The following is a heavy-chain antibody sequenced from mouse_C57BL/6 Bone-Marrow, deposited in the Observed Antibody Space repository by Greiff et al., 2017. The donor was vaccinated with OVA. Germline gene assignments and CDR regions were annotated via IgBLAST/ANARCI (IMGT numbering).Heavy chain of an antibody. D-gene: IGHD1-1*01. J-gene: IGHJ1*03. V-gene: IGHV1-63*01. CDR1: GYTFTNYW. CDR2: IYPGGGYT. Sequence: QVHVKQSGAELVRPGTSVKMSCKASGYTFTNYWIGWAKQRPGHGLEWIGDIYPGGGYTNYNEKFKGKATLTADKSSSTAYMQFSSLTSEDSAIYYCARSHYGSSLVHFDVWGTGTTVTVSS. CDR3: ARSHYGSSLVHFDV.